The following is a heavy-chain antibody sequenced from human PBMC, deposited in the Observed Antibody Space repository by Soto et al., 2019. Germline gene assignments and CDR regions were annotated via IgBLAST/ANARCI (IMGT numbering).Heavy chain of an antibody. Sequence: QVQLQESGPGLVKPSETLSLTCTVSSGSISGYYWGWIRQPPGEGLEWIGYIHYSGNPHYNPSLKSRVAISVDTSRSQFSLRLSSVTAADTAVYYYARGYLGNDWYYYFDNWGQGALVTVSS. D-gene: IGHD2-21*01. CDR1: SGSISGYY. J-gene: IGHJ4*02. CDR3: ARGYLGNDWYYYFDN. CDR2: IHYSGNP. V-gene: IGHV4-59*01.